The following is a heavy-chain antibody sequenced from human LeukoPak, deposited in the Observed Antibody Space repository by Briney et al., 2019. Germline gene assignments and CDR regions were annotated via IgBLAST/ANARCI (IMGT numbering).Heavy chain of an antibody. CDR3: ARIGYGAIGHAFDI. Sequence: ASVKVSCKASGGTFSSYAISWVRQATGQGLEWMGWMNPNSGNTGYAQKFQGRVTMTRNTSISTAYMELSSLRSEDTAVYYCARIGYGAIGHAFDIWGQGTMVTVSS. CDR1: GGTFSSYA. J-gene: IGHJ3*02. CDR2: MNPNSGNT. D-gene: IGHD5-18*01. V-gene: IGHV1-8*02.